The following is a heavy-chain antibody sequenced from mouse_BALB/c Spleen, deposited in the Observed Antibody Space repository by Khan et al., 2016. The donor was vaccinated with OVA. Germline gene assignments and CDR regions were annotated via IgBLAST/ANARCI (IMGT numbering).Heavy chain of an antibody. Sequence: QVQLKESGPGLVVPSQCLSLTCTVSGFSFSSYNLHWVRQPPGKGLEWLGMIWGGGGTDYNSTLKSRLNISKDNSKSQVLLKMNSLQTDDTAMYYCARANYRYDSYYAMDYWGQGTSVTVSS. CDR3: ARANYRYDSYYAMDY. CDR2: IWGGGGT. J-gene: IGHJ4*01. CDR1: GFSFSSYN. D-gene: IGHD2-14*01. V-gene: IGHV2-6-4*01.